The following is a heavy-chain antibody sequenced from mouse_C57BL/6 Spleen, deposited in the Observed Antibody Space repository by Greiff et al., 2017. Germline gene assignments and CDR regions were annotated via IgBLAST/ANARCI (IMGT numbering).Heavy chain of an antibody. Sequence: EVKLMESEGGLVQPGSSMKLSCTASGFTFRDYYMAWVRQVPEKGLEWVANINYDGSSTYYLDSLKSRFIISGDNAKNLLYLQMSSLKSEDTATYYCARERITTVVGYWYFDVWGTGTTVTVSS. V-gene: IGHV5-16*01. D-gene: IGHD1-1*01. CDR1: GFTFRDYY. CDR3: ARERITTVVGYWYFDV. CDR2: INYDGSST. J-gene: IGHJ1*03.